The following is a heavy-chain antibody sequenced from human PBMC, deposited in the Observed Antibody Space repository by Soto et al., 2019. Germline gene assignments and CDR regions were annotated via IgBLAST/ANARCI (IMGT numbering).Heavy chain of an antibody. CDR1: GGSISSYY. V-gene: IGHV4-59*01. J-gene: IGHJ3*02. CDR3: ARVYYDSSGYYAAGDAFDI. D-gene: IGHD3-22*01. CDR2: IYYSGST. Sequence: SETLSLTCTVSGGSISSYYWSWIRQPPGKGLEWIGYIYYSGSTNYNPSLKSRVTISVDTSKNQFSLKLSSVTAADTAVYYCARVYYDSSGYYAAGDAFDIWGQGTMVTVSS.